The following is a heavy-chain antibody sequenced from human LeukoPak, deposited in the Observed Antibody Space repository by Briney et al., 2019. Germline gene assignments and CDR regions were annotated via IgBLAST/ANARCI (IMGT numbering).Heavy chain of an antibody. CDR2: INPNSGGT. V-gene: IGHV1-2*02. J-gene: IGHJ4*02. D-gene: IGHD5-12*01. Sequence: ASVKGSCKASGYTFTGYYMHWVRQAPGQGLEWMGWINPNSGGTNYAQKFQGRVTMTRDTSISTAYMELSRLRSDDTAVYYCARSRYSGYDRALDYWGQGTLVTVSS. CDR1: GYTFTGYY. CDR3: ARSRYSGYDRALDY.